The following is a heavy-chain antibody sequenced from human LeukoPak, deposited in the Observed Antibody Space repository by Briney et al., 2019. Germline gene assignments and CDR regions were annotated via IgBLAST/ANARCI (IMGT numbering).Heavy chain of an antibody. Sequence: SETLSLTCTVSGGSISSGGYYWSWIRQHPGKGLEWIGYIYYSGSTYYNPSLKSRVTTSVDTSKNQFSLKLSSVTAADTAVYYCARAAGGYWRDFDYWGQGTLVTVSS. CDR3: ARAAGGYWRDFDY. CDR2: IYYSGST. CDR1: GGSISSGGYY. D-gene: IGHD3-10*01. J-gene: IGHJ4*02. V-gene: IGHV4-31*03.